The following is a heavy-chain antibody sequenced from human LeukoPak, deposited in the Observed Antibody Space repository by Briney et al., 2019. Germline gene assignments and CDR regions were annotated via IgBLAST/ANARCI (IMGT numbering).Heavy chain of an antibody. CDR3: ARDGGPVTPRLGYYYYMDV. CDR1: GFTFSSYA. V-gene: IGHV3-30*04. CDR2: ISYDGSNK. D-gene: IGHD3-16*01. Sequence: GGSLRLSCAASGFTFSSYAMHWVRQAPGKGLEWVAVISYDGSNKYYADSVKGRFTISRDNSKNTLYLQMNSLRAEDTAVYYCARDGGPVTPRLGYYYYMDVWGKGTTVTVSS. J-gene: IGHJ6*03.